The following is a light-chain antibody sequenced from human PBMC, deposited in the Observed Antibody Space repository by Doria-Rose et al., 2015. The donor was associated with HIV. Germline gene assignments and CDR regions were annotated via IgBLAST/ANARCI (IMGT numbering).Light chain of an antibody. Sequence: TQSPGTLSLSPGERATLSCRASQRVKSSYSAWYQQKPGQAPKLLIYDASTRATGIPDRFSGSGSGTDFTLTISRLEPEDVAVYCCQQYGTSRGTFGQGTRLEIK. V-gene: IGKV3-20*01. CDR1: QRVKSSY. CDR3: QQYGTSRGT. CDR2: DAS. J-gene: IGKJ5*01.